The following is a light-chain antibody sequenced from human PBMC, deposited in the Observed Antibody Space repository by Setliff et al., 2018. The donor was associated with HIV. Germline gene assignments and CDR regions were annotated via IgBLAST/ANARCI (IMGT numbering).Light chain of an antibody. V-gene: IGLV1-40*01. CDR1: RSNIGAGYD. CDR2: GNS. CDR3: QSYDSSLSGYV. Sequence: QSVLTQPLSVSGAPGQRVTISCTGSRSNIGAGYDVQWYQQLPGTAPKLVMFGNSNRPSGVPDRFSDSKSGTSASLAISGLQAEDEADYYCQSYDSSLSGYVFGTGTKVTVL. J-gene: IGLJ1*01.